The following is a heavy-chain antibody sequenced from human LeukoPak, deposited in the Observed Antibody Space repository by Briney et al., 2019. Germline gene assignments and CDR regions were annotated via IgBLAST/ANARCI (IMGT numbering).Heavy chain of an antibody. CDR2: ISGRGGRT. J-gene: IGHJ3*02. CDR3: AKQNYYDSSGYYGDAFDI. V-gene: IGHV3-23*01. D-gene: IGHD3-22*01. Sequence: GGSLRLSCAASGFPFTTYAMSWVRQAPGKGLEWVSAISGRGGRTYYADSVKGRFTISRDNSKNTLYLQMNSLRAEDTAVYYCAKQNYYDSSGYYGDAFDIWGQGTMVTVSS. CDR1: GFPFTTYA.